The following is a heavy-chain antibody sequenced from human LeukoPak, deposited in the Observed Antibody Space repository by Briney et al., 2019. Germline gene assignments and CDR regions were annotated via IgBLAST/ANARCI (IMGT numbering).Heavy chain of an antibody. D-gene: IGHD5/OR15-5a*01. CDR2: IHSGGSS. CDR3: ARGPPAGNFSVF. Sequence: PGGSLRLSCTASGFTVSHNYMHWVRQAPGKGLEWVSVIHSGGSSYHADSVKGRFTISRDNSKNTVFLQLNSLRAEDTAVYYCARGPPAGNFSVFGGQGPLVTVSS. V-gene: IGHV3-53*01. CDR1: GFTVSHNY. J-gene: IGHJ4*02.